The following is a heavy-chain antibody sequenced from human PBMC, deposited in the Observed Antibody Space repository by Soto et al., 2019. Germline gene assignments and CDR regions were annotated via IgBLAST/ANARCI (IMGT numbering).Heavy chain of an antibody. D-gene: IGHD4-17*01. CDR1: GFSFSGYG. V-gene: IGHV3-48*03. CDR3: ATTVTTVDY. Sequence: PGGSLRLSCGASGFSFSGYGMNWVRQAPGKGLEWISYISSSGSLIYYADSLKGRFTISRDNAKNSLYLQMNSLRAEDTAVYYCATTVTTVDYWGQGTLVTVSS. CDR2: ISSSGSLI. J-gene: IGHJ4*02.